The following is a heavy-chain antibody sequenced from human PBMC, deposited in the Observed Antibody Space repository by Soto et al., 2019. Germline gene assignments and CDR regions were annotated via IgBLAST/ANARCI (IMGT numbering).Heavy chain of an antibody. CDR2: FDPEDGET. CDR1: GYTLTELS. J-gene: IGHJ5*02. CDR3: ATVPRGRLLGGFDP. Sequence: GASVKVSCKASGYTLTELSMHWVRQAPGKGLEWMGGFDPEDGETIYAQKFQGRVTMTEDTSTDTAYMELSSLRSEDTAVYYCATVPRGRLLGGFDPWGQGTLVTVSS. V-gene: IGHV1-24*01. D-gene: IGHD3-16*01.